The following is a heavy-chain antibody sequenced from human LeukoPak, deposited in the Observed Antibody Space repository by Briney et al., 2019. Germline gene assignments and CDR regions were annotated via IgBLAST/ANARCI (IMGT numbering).Heavy chain of an antibody. CDR3: ARETGSAVGSTDLDY. Sequence: GGSLRLSCAASGFTFSTYAMNWVRQAPGKELEWVSGIYGSGGTGYYADSVKGRFTISRDTSKNTLYLQMNSLRAEDTAVYYCARETGSAVGSTDLDYWGQGTLVTVSS. CDR1: GFTFSTYA. D-gene: IGHD4-17*01. V-gene: IGHV3-23*01. J-gene: IGHJ4*02. CDR2: IYGSGGTG.